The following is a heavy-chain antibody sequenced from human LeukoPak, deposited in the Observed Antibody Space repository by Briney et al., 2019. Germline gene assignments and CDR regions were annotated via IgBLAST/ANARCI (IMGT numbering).Heavy chain of an antibody. CDR2: IWYDGSNK. V-gene: IGHV3-30*02. D-gene: IGHD5-18*01. J-gene: IGHJ6*03. CDR3: AKDGYSYGGSYMDV. Sequence: QPGGSLRLSCAASGFTFSSYGMHWVRQAPGKGLEWVAFIWYDGSNKYCADSVKGRFTISRDNYKNTLYLQMNRLRAEDTAVYYCAKDGYSYGGSYMDVWGKGTTVTVSS. CDR1: GFTFSSYG.